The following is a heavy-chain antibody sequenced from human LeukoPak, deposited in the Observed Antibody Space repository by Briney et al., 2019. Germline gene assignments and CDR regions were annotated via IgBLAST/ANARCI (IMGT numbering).Heavy chain of an antibody. CDR1: GGSISSYY. Sequence: SETLSLTCTVSGGSISSYYWSWIRQPPRKGLEWIGYIYYSGRTNYNPSLKSGVMISVDTSKNQFSLKLSSVTAADTAVYYCARVHGSGSLTLGQGTLVTVSS. CDR3: ARVHGSGSLT. V-gene: IGHV4-59*01. CDR2: IYYSGRT. D-gene: IGHD3-10*01. J-gene: IGHJ5*02.